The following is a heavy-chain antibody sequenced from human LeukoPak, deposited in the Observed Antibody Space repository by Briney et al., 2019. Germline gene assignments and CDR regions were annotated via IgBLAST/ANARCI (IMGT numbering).Heavy chain of an antibody. Sequence: GGSLRLSCTVSGFTFTNYGMSWVRQAPGKGLEWVSAISGSGGSTYYADSVKGRFTISRDNSKNTLYLQMNGLRAEDTAVYYCAKSPIGRRVDWFDPWGQGTLVTVSS. CDR3: AKSPIGRRVDWFDP. J-gene: IGHJ5*02. CDR2: ISGSGGST. V-gene: IGHV3-23*01. D-gene: IGHD1-26*01. CDR1: GFTFTNYG.